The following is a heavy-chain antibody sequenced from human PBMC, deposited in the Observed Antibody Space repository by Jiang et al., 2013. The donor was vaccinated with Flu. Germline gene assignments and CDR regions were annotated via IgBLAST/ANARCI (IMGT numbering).Heavy chain of an antibody. CDR3: ARALGCSGGSCYSDWFDP. CDR2: IYPGDSDT. Sequence: GAEVKKPGESLKISCKGSGYSFTSYWIGWVRQMPGKGLEWMGIIYPGDSDTRYSPSFQGQVTISADKSISTAYLQWSSLKASDTAMYYCARALGCSGGSCYSDWFDPWGQGILVTVSS. D-gene: IGHD2-15*01. V-gene: IGHV5-51*01. J-gene: IGHJ5*02. CDR1: GYSFTSYW.